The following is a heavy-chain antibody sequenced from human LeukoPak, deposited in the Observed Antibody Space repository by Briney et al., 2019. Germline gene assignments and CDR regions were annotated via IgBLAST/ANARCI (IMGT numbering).Heavy chain of an antibody. CDR3: AKDRNYYDSSGYYFPFFDY. Sequence: PGGSLRLSCAASGFTFSSYAMSWVRQAPGKGLEWVSAISGSGGSTYYADSVKGRFTISRDNSKNTLYLQMNSPRAEDTAVYYCAKDRNYYDSSGYYFPFFDYWGQGTLVTVSS. CDR1: GFTFSSYA. J-gene: IGHJ4*02. CDR2: ISGSGGST. V-gene: IGHV3-23*01. D-gene: IGHD3-22*01.